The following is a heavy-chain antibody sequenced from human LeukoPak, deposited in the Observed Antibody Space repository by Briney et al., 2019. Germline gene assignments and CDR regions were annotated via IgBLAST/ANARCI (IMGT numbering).Heavy chain of an antibody. Sequence: SETLSLTCTVSGGSINSYYWNWIRQPPGKGLEWIGYIYYSGTTNYNPSLKSRVIISVDTSKNQFSLKLSSVTAADTAVYYCARHDGSTWDAFDIWGQGTIVTVSS. D-gene: IGHD5-24*01. CDR1: GGSINSYY. J-gene: IGHJ3*02. CDR2: IYYSGTT. V-gene: IGHV4-59*08. CDR3: ARHDGSTWDAFDI.